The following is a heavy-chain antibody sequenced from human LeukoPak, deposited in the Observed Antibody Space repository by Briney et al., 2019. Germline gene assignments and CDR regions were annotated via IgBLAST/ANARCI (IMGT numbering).Heavy chain of an antibody. CDR1: GYTFTSYD. CDR2: MNPNSGNT. D-gene: IGHD3-16*01. Sequence: ASVKVSCTASGYTFTSYDINWVRQATGQGLEWMGWMNPNSGNTGYAQKFQGRVTMTRNTSISTAYMELSSLRSEDTAVYYCARGQGYDYVWGSLTMDVWGKGTTVTISS. V-gene: IGHV1-8*01. CDR3: ARGQGYDYVWGSLTMDV. J-gene: IGHJ6*03.